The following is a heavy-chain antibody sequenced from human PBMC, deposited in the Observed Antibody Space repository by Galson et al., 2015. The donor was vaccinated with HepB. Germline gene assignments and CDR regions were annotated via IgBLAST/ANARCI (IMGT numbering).Heavy chain of an antibody. CDR2: ITASGST. J-gene: IGHJ4*02. D-gene: IGHD6-19*01. CDR3: TKAYSGDWSYYDS. Sequence: SLRLSCAASGFTFSTYAMTWVRQGPGKGLEWVSRITASGSTQYADSVKGRFTISRDNSKSTLYLQMDSQRAEDTAFYYCTKAYSGDWSYYDSWGQGALVTVSS. V-gene: IGHV3-23*01. CDR1: GFTFSTYA.